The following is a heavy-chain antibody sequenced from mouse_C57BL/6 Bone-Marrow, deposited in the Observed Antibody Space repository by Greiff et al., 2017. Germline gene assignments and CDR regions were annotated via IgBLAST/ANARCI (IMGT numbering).Heavy chain of an antibody. Sequence: VKLVESGPGLVQPSQSLSITCTVSGFSLTSYGVHWVRQSPGKGLEWLGVIWSGGSTDYNAAFISRLSISKDNSKSQVFFKMNSLQADDTAIYYCARKYYDYFYYAMDYWGQGTSVTVSS. J-gene: IGHJ4*01. CDR2: IWSGGST. CDR3: ARKYYDYFYYAMDY. CDR1: GFSLTSYG. V-gene: IGHV2-2*01. D-gene: IGHD2-4*01.